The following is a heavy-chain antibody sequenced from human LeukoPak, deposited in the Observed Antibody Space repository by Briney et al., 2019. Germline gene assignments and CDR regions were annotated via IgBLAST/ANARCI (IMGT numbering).Heavy chain of an antibody. V-gene: IGHV3-21*01. CDR1: GFTFSSYS. J-gene: IGHJ4*02. D-gene: IGHD5-18*01. CDR2: IGTTTL. Sequence: GGSLRLSCAASGFTFSSYSMNWVRQAPGNGLEWVSSIGTTTLYYADSLKGRFTISRDNAESSLYLQMNSLRVEDTAVYFCAREGITAMADAWNDYWGQGTLVTVSS. CDR3: AREGITAMADAWNDY.